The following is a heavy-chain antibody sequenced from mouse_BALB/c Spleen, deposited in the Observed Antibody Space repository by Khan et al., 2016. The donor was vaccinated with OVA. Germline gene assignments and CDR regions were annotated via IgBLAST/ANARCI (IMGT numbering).Heavy chain of an antibody. Sequence: QIQLVQSGPQLKKPGETVKISCRASGYIFTDYAMHWVRQAPGKGLRWMGWINTDTGEATYADDFKGRFAFSLETSATTAYLQINNLKNEDTATYFCAGGFNYWGQGTPVTVSS. CDR2: INTDTGEA. CDR3: AGGFNY. CDR1: GYIFTDYA. D-gene: IGHD1-1*02. J-gene: IGHJ3*01. V-gene: IGHV9-2-1*01.